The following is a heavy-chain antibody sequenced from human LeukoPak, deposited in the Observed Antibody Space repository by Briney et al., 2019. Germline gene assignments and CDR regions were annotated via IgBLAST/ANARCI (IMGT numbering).Heavy chain of an antibody. V-gene: IGHV3-21*04. CDR3: AKDKSDYYDSSGHNPFDY. J-gene: IGHJ4*02. CDR1: GFTFSSYS. CDR2: ISSSSSYI. D-gene: IGHD3-22*01. Sequence: GGSLRLSCAASGFTFSSYSMNWVRQAPGKGLEWVSSISSSSSYIYYADSVKGRFTISRDNSKNTLYLQMNSLRAEDTAVYYCAKDKSDYYDSSGHNPFDYWGQGTLVTVSS.